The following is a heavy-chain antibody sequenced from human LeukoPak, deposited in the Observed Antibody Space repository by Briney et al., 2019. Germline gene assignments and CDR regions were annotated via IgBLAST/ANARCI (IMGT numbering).Heavy chain of an antibody. D-gene: IGHD1-26*01. CDR1: GFTFRSYT. J-gene: IGHJ4*02. CDR3: ARDRIVGATPYDY. V-gene: IGHV3-21*01. CDR2: ITSSSSSI. Sequence: GGSLRLSCAASGFTFRSYTMNWVRQAPGKGLEWVSCITSSSSSIYCADSVKGRFTISRDDGRNSLYLQMNSLRAEDTAVYYCARDRIVGATPYDYWGQGSLVTVSS.